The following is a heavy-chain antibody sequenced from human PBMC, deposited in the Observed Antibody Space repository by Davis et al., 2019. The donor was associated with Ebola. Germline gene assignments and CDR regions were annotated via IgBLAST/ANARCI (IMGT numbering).Heavy chain of an antibody. V-gene: IGHV3-23*01. CDR3: ALYQLGPHYFYYMDV. CDR2: ISKSADTS. D-gene: IGHD2-2*01. J-gene: IGHJ6*03. CDR1: AFSFSSYA. Sequence: PGGSLRLSCAASAFSFSSYAMSWVRQAPGKGLEWVSAISKSADTSYYADSVKGRFTISRDNSKNTLYLQMSSLRAEDMAIYYCALYQLGPHYFYYMDVWGKGTTVTVSS.